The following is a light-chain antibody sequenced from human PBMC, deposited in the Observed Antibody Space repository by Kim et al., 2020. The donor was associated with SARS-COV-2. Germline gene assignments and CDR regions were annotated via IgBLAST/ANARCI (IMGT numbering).Light chain of an antibody. CDR3: AAWDDSLNGYV. CDR2: LYN. J-gene: IGLJ1*01. Sequence: QSVLTQPPSASGTPGQRVTISCSGSNSNIGTNTVNWYHQLPGTAPKLLIYLYNQRPSGVPDRFSASKSDTSASLAISGLQSEDEADYYCAAWDDSLNGYVFGTGTKVTVL. V-gene: IGLV1-44*01. CDR1: NSNIGTNT.